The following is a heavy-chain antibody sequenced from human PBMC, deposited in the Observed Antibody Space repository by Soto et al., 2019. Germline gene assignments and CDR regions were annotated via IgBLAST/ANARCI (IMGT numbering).Heavy chain of an antibody. CDR2: ISAYKGNT. Sequence: GASVKVSCKAYGYTFTSYGISWVRQAPGQGPEWMGWISAYKGNTNYAHKLQGRVTMTTDTSTSTAYMELRSLRSDDTAVYYCASSENITGTTYRAPYYYYNMDVRGKGTTVTVSS. D-gene: IGHD1-20*01. V-gene: IGHV1-18*01. J-gene: IGHJ6*03. CDR1: GYTFTSYG. CDR3: ASSENITGTTYRAPYYYYNMDV.